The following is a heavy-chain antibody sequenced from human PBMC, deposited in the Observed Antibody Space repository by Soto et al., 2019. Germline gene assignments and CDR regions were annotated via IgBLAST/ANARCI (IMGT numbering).Heavy chain of an antibody. J-gene: IGHJ6*02. CDR2: IYYSGST. V-gene: IGHV4-59*12. Sequence: SETLSLTCTVSGGSISPYYWSWILQPPGKGLEWVGYIYYSGSTYYNPSLKSRVTISVDTSKNQFSLKLSSVTAADTAVYYCARDVYNWNATPPIYYYYGMDVRGQGTTVTLSS. CDR3: ARDVYNWNATPPIYYYYGMDV. D-gene: IGHD1-20*01. CDR1: GGSISPYY.